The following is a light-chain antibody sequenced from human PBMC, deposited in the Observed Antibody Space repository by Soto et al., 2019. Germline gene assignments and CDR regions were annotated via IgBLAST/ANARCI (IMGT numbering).Light chain of an antibody. CDR3: QQSYSTTWT. CDR1: QSISSY. CDR2: AAS. V-gene: IGKV1-39*01. Sequence: DIHMTQSPSSLSASVGDRVTITCRASQSISSYLNWYQEKPGKAPKLLIYAASSLQSGVPSRFSGSGSETDFTLTISSLQPEDFATYSRQQSYSTTWTFGQGTKVDI. J-gene: IGKJ1*01.